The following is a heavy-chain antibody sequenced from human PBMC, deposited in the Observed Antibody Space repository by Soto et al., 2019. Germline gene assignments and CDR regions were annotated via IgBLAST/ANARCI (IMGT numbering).Heavy chain of an antibody. Sequence: QITLKESGPTLVKPTQTLTLTCTFSGFSLSTSGVGVGWIRQPPGKALEWLALIYWDDDKRYSPSLKSRLTITKDTSKNQVVLTMTNMDPVDTATYYCARTGYDFDAFDIWGQGTMVTVSS. V-gene: IGHV2-5*02. CDR2: IYWDDDK. CDR3: ARTGYDFDAFDI. CDR1: GFSLSTSGVG. D-gene: IGHD2-2*01. J-gene: IGHJ3*02.